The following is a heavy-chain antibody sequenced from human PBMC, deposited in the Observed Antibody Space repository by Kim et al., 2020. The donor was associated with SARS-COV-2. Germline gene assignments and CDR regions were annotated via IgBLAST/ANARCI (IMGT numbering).Heavy chain of an antibody. Sequence: SETLSLTCGVSGDSITSNNWWSWVRQSPGKGLEWIGEIYHSGSVNYNPSMKSRVTILLDRSKNQFSLGLRSVTAADTAVYFCAREYSNSSSSPFDYWGQG. J-gene: IGHJ4*02. D-gene: IGHD6-13*01. V-gene: IGHV4-4*02. CDR3: AREYSNSSSSPFDY. CDR2: IYHSGSV. CDR1: GDSITSNNW.